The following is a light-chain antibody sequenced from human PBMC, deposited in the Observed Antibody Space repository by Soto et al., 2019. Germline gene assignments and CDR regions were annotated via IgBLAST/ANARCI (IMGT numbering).Light chain of an antibody. Sequence: PGERATLSCRASQSVSSSNFAWYQQKPAQAPRLLIYGASRRAPGIPERFSGSGSGTDFTLTISSLEPEDFAVYYCQQRSNWPITFGQGTRLEI. CDR2: GAS. J-gene: IGKJ5*01. CDR1: QSVSSSN. CDR3: QQRSNWPIT. V-gene: IGKV3D-20*02.